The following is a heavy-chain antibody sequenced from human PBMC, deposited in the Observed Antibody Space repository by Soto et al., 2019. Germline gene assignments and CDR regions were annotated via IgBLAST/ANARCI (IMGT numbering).Heavy chain of an antibody. CDR3: ARGRRSSGWYYYYGMDV. Sequence: GGSLRLSCAASGFTFSSYGMHWVRQATGKGLEWVSAIGTAGDTYYPGSVKGRFTISRENAKNSLYLQMNSLRAEDTAVYYCARGRRSSGWYYYYGMDVWGQGTTVTVSS. CDR2: IGTAGDT. J-gene: IGHJ6*02. V-gene: IGHV3-13*01. D-gene: IGHD6-19*01. CDR1: GFTFSSYG.